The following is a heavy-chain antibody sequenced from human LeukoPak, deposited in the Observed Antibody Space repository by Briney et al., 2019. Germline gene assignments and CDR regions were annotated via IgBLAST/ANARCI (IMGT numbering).Heavy chain of an antibody. Sequence: WETLSLTCTVSGGSISSYYWSWIRQPPGKGPEWIGYIYCSGSTNYNPSLKSRVTISVDTSKNQFSLKLSSVTAADTAVYYCAREGGGTMYYDSSGYFDYWGQGTLVTVSS. CDR2: IYCSGST. D-gene: IGHD3-22*01. CDR3: AREGGGTMYYDSSGYFDY. CDR1: GGSISSYY. V-gene: IGHV4-59*01. J-gene: IGHJ4*02.